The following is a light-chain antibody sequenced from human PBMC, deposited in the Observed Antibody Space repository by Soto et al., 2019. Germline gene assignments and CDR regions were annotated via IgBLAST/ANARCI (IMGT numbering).Light chain of an antibody. J-gene: IGKJ3*01. CDR1: QAVSSW. V-gene: IGKV1-12*01. CDR3: QQANSFPFT. Sequence: DVQMTQSPSSVSASVGDRVTITCRASQAVSSWLAWYQQKPGKAPKLLIFASSSVQDGVPSRFSGGGSGTDFSLTISSLQAEDFATYYCQQANSFPFTFGPGTKVDIK. CDR2: ASS.